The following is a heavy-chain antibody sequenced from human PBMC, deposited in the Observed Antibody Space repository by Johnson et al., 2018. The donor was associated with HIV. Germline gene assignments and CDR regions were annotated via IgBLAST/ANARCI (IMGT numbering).Heavy chain of an antibody. CDR3: ARGRLGDPFPGAFDI. Sequence: VQLVESGGGVVRPGGSLRLSCAASGFTFDDYGMNWVRQAPGKGLVWVSRINSDGSSTNYADSVKGRFTSARDNAKNTLYLQMNSLRAEDTALYYCARGRLGDPFPGAFDIWGQGTVVTVSS. CDR1: GFTFDDYG. D-gene: IGHD3-16*01. CDR2: INSDGSST. V-gene: IGHV3-20*04. J-gene: IGHJ3*02.